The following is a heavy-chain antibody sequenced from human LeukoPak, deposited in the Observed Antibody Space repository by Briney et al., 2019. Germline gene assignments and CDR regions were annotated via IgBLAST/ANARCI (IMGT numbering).Heavy chain of an antibody. Sequence: SETLSLTCTVSGGSTSRRGYYWSWIRHHPAKHLQWIRYIYYSGCTYYNPPPKSRVTISVDTSKNQFSLKLSSVTAADTAVYYCARESALAAAGTTYGMDVWGKGTTVTVSS. J-gene: IGHJ6*04. D-gene: IGHD6-13*01. V-gene: IGHV4-31*03. CDR1: GGSTSRRGYY. CDR2: IYYSGCT. CDR3: ARESALAAAGTTYGMDV.